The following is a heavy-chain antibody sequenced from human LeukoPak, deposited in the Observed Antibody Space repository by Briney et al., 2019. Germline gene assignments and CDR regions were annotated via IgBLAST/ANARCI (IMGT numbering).Heavy chain of an antibody. Sequence: PSETLSLTCTVSGVTISSSNSYWGWIRQPPGKGLEWIGSIYYTGNTYYNASLESRFTISIDTSKNQISLSLTSVTATDTAMYYCARQTGSGLFTLPGGQGTLVTVSS. CDR1: GVTISSSNSY. CDR2: IYYTGNT. CDR3: ARQTGSGLFTLP. D-gene: IGHD3/OR15-3a*01. J-gene: IGHJ4*02. V-gene: IGHV4-39*01.